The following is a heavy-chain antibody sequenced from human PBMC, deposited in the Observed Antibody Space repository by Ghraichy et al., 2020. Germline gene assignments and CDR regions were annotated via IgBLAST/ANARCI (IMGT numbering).Heavy chain of an antibody. D-gene: IGHD3-10*01. CDR2: IYYSGST. J-gene: IGHJ3*02. CDR3: ARHAPIELWFGEYHDAFDI. V-gene: IGHV4-59*08. Sequence: SETLSLTCTVSGGSISSYYWSWIRQPPGKGLEWIGYIYYSGSTNYNPSLKSRVTISVDTSKNQFSLKLSSVTAADTAVYYCARHAPIELWFGEYHDAFDIWGQGTMVTVSS. CDR1: GGSISSYY.